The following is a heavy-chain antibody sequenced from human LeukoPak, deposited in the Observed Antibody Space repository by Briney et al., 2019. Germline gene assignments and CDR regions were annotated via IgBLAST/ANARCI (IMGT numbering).Heavy chain of an antibody. CDR2: INPNNGAT. D-gene: IGHD1-26*01. CDR1: GYTFTGYY. J-gene: IGHJ4*02. CDR3: TRESGSYHGNDY. Sequence: ASVKVSCTASGYTFTGYYMHWVRQAPGQGLEWMGRINPNNGATNCAQKLQGRVTITGDTSISTAYMELSSLRSDDTAVYYCTRESGSYHGNDYWGQGTLVTVSS. V-gene: IGHV1-2*06.